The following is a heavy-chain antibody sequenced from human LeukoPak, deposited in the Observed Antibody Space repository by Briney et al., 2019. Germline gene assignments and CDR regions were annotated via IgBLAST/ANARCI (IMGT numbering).Heavy chain of an antibody. CDR3: VKDFGRVRGTPDS. J-gene: IGHJ4*02. CDR1: GFTFSIYA. V-gene: IGHV3-64D*06. Sequence: PGGSLRLSCAASGFTFSIYAMYWVRQAPGKGPEYVSTISGSGNGGSIHYADSVKGRFTISRDDSKSILYLQMNGLRSEDTAVYYCVKDFGRVRGTPDSWGQGTLVTVSS. CDR2: ISGSGNGGSI. D-gene: IGHD3-16*01.